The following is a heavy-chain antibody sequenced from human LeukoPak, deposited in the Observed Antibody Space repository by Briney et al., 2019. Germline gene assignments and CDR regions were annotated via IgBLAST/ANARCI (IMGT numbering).Heavy chain of an antibody. CDR3: ARNAPLDY. J-gene: IGHJ4*02. CDR2: MKLDGSEK. D-gene: IGHD2-2*01. Sequence: GGSLRLSCAASGFTFSNSWMSWVRQAPGKGLEWLAFMKLDGSEKYYVDSAKGRFTVSRDNAKESLYLQMNILRVEDTAVYYCARNAPLDYWGQGTLVTVSS. V-gene: IGHV3-7*01. CDR1: GFTFSNSW.